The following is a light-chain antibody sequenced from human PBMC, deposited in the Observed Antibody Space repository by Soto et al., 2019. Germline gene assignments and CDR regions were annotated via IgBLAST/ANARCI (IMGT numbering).Light chain of an antibody. CDR1: SSNIGSGYA. Sequence: QSVLTQPPSVSGAPGQRVTISCTGSSSNIGSGYAVHWYQQLPGTGPKLLIYDNTIRPSGVPDRFSGSRSGTSASLAITGLQAEDEADYYCQSHDNSLNGFYVFGTGTKLTVL. J-gene: IGLJ1*01. V-gene: IGLV1-40*01. CDR2: DNT. CDR3: QSHDNSLNGFYV.